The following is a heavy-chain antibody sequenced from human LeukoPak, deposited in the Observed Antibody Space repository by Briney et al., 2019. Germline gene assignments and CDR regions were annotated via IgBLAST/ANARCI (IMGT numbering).Heavy chain of an antibody. CDR1: GGTFSSYT. Sequence: SVKVSCKASGGTFSSYTISWVRQAPGQGLEWMGRIIPILGIANYAQKFQGRVTITADKSTSTAYMELSSLRSEDTAAYYCARGTYYDFWSGSNNLDYWGQGTLVTVSS. CDR2: IIPILGIA. CDR3: ARGTYYDFWSGSNNLDY. D-gene: IGHD3-3*01. V-gene: IGHV1-69*02. J-gene: IGHJ4*02.